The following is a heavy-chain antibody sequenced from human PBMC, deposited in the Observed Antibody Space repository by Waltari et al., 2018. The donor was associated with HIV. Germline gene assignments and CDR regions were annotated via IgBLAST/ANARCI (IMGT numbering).Heavy chain of an antibody. V-gene: IGHV4-39*07. J-gene: IGHJ6*02. CDR1: GGSISSSSYY. D-gene: IGHD6-19*01. Sequence: QLQLQESGPGLVKPSETLSLTCTVSGGSISSSSYYWGWIRQPPGKGLEGIGSIYYRGRTYYNPSLKSRGTISVDTSKNQFSLKLSSVTAADTAVYYCARDHSSGWYLSEGGKPTYYYYYGMNVWGQGTTVTVSS. CDR3: ARDHSSGWYLSEGGKPTYYYYYGMNV. CDR2: IYYRGRT.